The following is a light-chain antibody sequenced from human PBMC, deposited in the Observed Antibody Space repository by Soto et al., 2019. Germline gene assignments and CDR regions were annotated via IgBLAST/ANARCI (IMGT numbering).Light chain of an antibody. CDR3: QQFDGSPRT. V-gene: IGKV3-20*01. CDR2: DAS. Sequence: PATLSLSPGEIATFSCRASQNIRSSLAWYQQRPGQAPRLLIYDASTRATGIPDRFSGSGSGTDFTLTISRLEPEDFAVYYCQQFDGSPRTLCQGTKVDIK. CDR1: QNIRSS. J-gene: IGKJ1*01.